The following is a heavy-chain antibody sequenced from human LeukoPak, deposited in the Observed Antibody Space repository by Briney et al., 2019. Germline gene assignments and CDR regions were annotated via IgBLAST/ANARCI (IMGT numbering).Heavy chain of an antibody. CDR2: ISGSGGST. D-gene: IGHD2-21*02. CDR3: ARYLGSGTAFVY. V-gene: IGHV3-23*01. J-gene: IGHJ4*02. CDR1: GFTFSSYA. Sequence: GGSLRLSCAASGFTFSSYAMSWVRQPPGKGLEWVSSISGSGGSTYYADSVNGRFTISRDNSKNTLYLRMNSLRAEDTAVYYCARYLGSGTAFVYWGQGTLVTVSS.